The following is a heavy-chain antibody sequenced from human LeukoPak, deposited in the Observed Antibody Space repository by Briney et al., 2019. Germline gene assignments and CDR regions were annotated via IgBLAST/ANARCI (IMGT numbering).Heavy chain of an antibody. J-gene: IGHJ6*03. CDR1: GYTFTSYD. Sequence: ASVKVSCKASGYTFTSYDINWVRQATGQGLEWMGWMNPNSGNTGYAQKFQGRVTMTRNTSISTAYMELSSLRSEDTAVYYCARRADSSSWYPYYYYYMDVWGKGTTVTVSS. V-gene: IGHV1-8*01. D-gene: IGHD6-13*01. CDR3: ARRADSSSWYPYYYYYMDV. CDR2: MNPNSGNT.